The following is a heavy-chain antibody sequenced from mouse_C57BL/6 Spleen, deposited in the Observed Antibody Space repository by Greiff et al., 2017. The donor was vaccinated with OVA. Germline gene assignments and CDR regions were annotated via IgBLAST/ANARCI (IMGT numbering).Heavy chain of an antibody. Sequence: EVQGVESGGGLVQPGGSLSLSCAASGFTFTDYYMSWVRQPPGKALEWLGFIRNKANGYTTEYSASVKGRFTISRDNSQSILYLQMNALRAEDSATYYCARDYYYGSSYYWYFDVWGTGTTVTVSS. CDR2: IRNKANGYTT. D-gene: IGHD1-1*01. V-gene: IGHV7-3*01. CDR1: GFTFTDYY. CDR3: ARDYYYGSSYYWYFDV. J-gene: IGHJ1*03.